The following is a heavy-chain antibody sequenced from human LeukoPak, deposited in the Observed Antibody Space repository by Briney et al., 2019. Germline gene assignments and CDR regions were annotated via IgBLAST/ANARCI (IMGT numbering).Heavy chain of an antibody. V-gene: IGHV5-51*01. Sequence: GESLKISRKGSGYSFTSYWIGLVRQMPGKGLEWMGIIYPGDSDTRYSPSFQGQVTISADKSISTAYLQWSSLKASDTAMYYCARRTDYSNYVWFDPWGQGTLVTVSP. J-gene: IGHJ5*02. CDR2: IYPGDSDT. CDR3: ARRTDYSNYVWFDP. D-gene: IGHD4-11*01. CDR1: GYSFTSYW.